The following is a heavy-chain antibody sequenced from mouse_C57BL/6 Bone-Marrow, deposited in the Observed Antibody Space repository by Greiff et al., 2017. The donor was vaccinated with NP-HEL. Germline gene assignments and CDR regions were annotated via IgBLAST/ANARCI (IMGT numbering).Heavy chain of an antibody. V-gene: IGHV1-36*01. J-gene: IGHJ3*01. CDR2: VYPYNGGT. CDR1: GFTFTDYY. Sequence: DVKLQKSGPVLVKPGPSVKISCKASGFTFTDYYMHWVKQSHGKSLEWIGLVYPYNGGTSYNQKFKGKATLTVDTSSSTAYMELNSLTSEDSAVYYCAHSNYLAWFAYWGQGTLVTVSA. D-gene: IGHD2-5*01. CDR3: AHSNYLAWFAY.